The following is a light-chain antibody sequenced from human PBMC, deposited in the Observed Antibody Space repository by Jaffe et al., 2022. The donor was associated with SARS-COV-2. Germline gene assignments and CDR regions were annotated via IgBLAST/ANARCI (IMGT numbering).Light chain of an antibody. CDR1: QSVSSY. CDR2: DAS. CDR3: QQRSSGLT. V-gene: IGKV3-11*01. J-gene: IGKJ4*01. Sequence: EIVLTQSPATLSLSPGERATLSCRASQSVSSYLAWYQQKPGQAPRLLIYDASNRATGIPARFSGSGSGTDFTLTISSLEPEDFAVYHCQQRSSGLTFGGGTKVEIK.